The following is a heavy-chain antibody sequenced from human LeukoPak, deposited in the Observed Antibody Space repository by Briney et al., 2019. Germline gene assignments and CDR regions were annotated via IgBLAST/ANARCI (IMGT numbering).Heavy chain of an antibody. V-gene: IGHV3-23*01. Sequence: PGGSLRLSCAASGFTFSSYAMSWVRQAPGKGLEWVSAISGSGGSTYYADSVEGRFTISRDNSKNTLYLQMNSLRAEDTAVYYCAKDIMVRGRDKTQIDYWGQGTLVTVSS. D-gene: IGHD3-10*01. J-gene: IGHJ4*02. CDR1: GFTFSSYA. CDR3: AKDIMVRGRDKTQIDY. CDR2: ISGSGGST.